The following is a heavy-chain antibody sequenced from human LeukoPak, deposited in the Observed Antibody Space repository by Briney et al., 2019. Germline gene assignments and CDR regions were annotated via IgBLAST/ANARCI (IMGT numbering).Heavy chain of an antibody. J-gene: IGHJ4*02. CDR3: ARGYYYDSSGRSYFDY. Sequence: SETLSLTCAVYGGSFSGYYWSWIRQPPGKGLEWIGEINHSGSTNYNPPLKSRVTISVDTSKNQFSLKLSSVTAADTAVYYCARGYYYDSSGRSYFDYWGQGTLVTVSS. D-gene: IGHD3-22*01. CDR2: INHSGST. V-gene: IGHV4-34*01. CDR1: GGSFSGYY.